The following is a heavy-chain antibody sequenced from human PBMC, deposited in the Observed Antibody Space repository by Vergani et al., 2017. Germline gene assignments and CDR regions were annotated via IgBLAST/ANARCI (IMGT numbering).Heavy chain of an antibody. D-gene: IGHD1-26*01. CDR2: INSDGDST. Sequence: VQLVESGRGLVQPGGSLRLSCTASGFTFSNYWMQWVRQAPGKGMMWVSRINSDGDSTSYADSVKGRFTISRDNAKNTLYLQMDSLRAEDTAVYYCARDGWELLDYFYYYMDVWGKGTTVTVSS. V-gene: IGHV3-74*01. J-gene: IGHJ6*03. CDR3: ARDGWELLDYFYYYMDV. CDR1: GFTFSNYW.